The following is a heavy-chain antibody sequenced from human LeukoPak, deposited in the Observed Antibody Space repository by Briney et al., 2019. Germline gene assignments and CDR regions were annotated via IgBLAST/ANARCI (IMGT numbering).Heavy chain of an antibody. CDR1: GGSISSHY. V-gene: IGHV4-59*11. D-gene: IGHD4-23*01. Sequence: SETLSLTCTVSGGSISSHYWSWIRQPPGKGLEWIGYIYYSGSTNYNPFLKSRVTISVDTSKNQFSLKLSSVTAADTAVYYCASADGGNSDAFDIWGQGTMVTVSS. CDR2: IYYSGST. CDR3: ASADGGNSDAFDI. J-gene: IGHJ3*02.